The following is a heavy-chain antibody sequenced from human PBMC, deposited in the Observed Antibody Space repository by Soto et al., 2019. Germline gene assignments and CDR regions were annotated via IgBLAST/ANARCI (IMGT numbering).Heavy chain of an antibody. Sequence: SETLSLTCTVSGGSIRSSYWSWIRQPPGKGLEWIGYVYFSGTTNYNPSLKSRVTIFVDTFKNQFSLKLTSVTAADTAVYYCARRAYYDFYYGLDVWGQGTTVTVSS. CDR1: GGSIRSSY. V-gene: IGHV4-59*01. CDR3: ARRAYYDFYYGLDV. J-gene: IGHJ6*02. CDR2: VYFSGTT.